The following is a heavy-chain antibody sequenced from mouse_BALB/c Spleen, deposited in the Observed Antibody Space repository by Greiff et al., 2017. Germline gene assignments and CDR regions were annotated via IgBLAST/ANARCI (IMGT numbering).Heavy chain of an antibody. Sequence: EVMLVESGGGLVKPGGSLKLSCAASGFTFSSYAMSWVRQTPEKRLEWVASISSGGSTYYPDSVKGRFTISRDNARNILYLQMSSLRSEDTATYYCARHYGYGAWFAYWGQGTLVTVSA. J-gene: IGHJ3*01. CDR1: GFTFSSYA. CDR2: ISSGGST. CDR3: ARHYGYGAWFAY. D-gene: IGHD1-2*01. V-gene: IGHV5-6-5*01.